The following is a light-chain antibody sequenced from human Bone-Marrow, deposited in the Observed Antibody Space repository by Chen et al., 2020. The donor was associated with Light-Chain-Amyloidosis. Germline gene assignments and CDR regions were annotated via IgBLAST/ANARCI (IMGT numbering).Light chain of an antibody. J-gene: IGLJ3*02. CDR1: SSNIGSLT. V-gene: IGLV1-44*01. Sequence: QSLLTQPPSASGTPGQRVTISCSGSSSNIGSLTVTWYQQLPGTAPKLLIYRNNQRPSGVPDRCSGSKSGTSASLAISGLQSEDEADYYCATWDNSLGDDWVFGGGTKLTVL. CDR3: ATWDNSLGDDWV. CDR2: RNN.